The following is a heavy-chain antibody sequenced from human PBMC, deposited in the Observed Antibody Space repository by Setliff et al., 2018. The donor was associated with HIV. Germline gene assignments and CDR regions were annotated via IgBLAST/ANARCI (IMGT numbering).Heavy chain of an antibody. D-gene: IGHD3-3*01. CDR2: ISAYNGNT. CDR3: ARAPPINFWSGYYTGPQGWFDS. CDR1: GHTFTSYG. Sequence: GASVKVSCKASGHTFTSYGISWVRQAPGQGLEWMGWISAYNGNTNYAQKLQGRVTMTTDTVTTTAYMDLRSLPSDDTAMYYCARAPPINFWSGYYTGPQGWFDSWGQGSLVTVSS. J-gene: IGHJ5*01. V-gene: IGHV1-18*01.